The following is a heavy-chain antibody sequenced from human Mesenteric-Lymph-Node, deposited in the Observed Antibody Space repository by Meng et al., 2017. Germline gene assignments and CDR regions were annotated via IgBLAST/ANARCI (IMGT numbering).Heavy chain of an antibody. V-gene: IGHV1-18*01. D-gene: IGHD5-18*01. J-gene: IGHJ6*02. Sequence: ASVKVSCKASGYTFTSYGISWVRQAPGQGLEWMGWISAYNGNTNYAQKFQGRVTMTRDTSISTAYMELSRLRSDDTAVYYCARVSGYAAWGSFYGMDVWGQGTTVTVSS. CDR3: ARVSGYAAWGSFYGMDV. CDR1: GYTFTSYG. CDR2: ISAYNGNT.